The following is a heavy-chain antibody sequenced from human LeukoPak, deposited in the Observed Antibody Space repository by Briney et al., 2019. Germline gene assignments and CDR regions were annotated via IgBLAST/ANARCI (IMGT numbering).Heavy chain of an antibody. Sequence: SETLSLTCAVYGRSFSGYYWSWIRQPPGKGLEWIGEINHSGSTNYNPSLKSRVTISVDTSKNQFSLKLSSVTAADTAVYYCARGGSSWYKGNWFDPWGQGTLVTVSS. V-gene: IGHV4-34*01. CDR2: INHSGST. CDR1: GRSFSGYY. CDR3: ARGGSSWYKGNWFDP. D-gene: IGHD6-13*01. J-gene: IGHJ5*02.